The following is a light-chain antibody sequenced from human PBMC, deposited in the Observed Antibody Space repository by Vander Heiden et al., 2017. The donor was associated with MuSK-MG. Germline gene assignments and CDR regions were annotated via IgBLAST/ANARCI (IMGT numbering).Light chain of an antibody. CDR1: QSVSSSY. CDR3: QQDGSSPWT. Sequence: EILLTQSPGTLSLSPGERATLSCRASQSVSSSYLAWYQQKPGQAPRLLIYGASSRATGIPDRFSGSGSGTDFTLTISRLESEDFAVYYCQQDGSSPWTFGQGTRVEIK. V-gene: IGKV3-20*01. CDR2: GAS. J-gene: IGKJ1*01.